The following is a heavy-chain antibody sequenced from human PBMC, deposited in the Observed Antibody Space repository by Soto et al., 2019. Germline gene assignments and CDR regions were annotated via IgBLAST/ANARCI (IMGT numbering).Heavy chain of an antibody. CDR2: FHPGDSEA. CDR1: GYSFTEYW. CDR3: ARHIDYYDSSRSYYGYGMDV. J-gene: IGHJ6*02. Sequence: PGESLKISCKASGYSFTEYWIGWVRQMPGKGLEWMGIFHPGDSEARYSPSFQGQVTFSADKSTTTAYLQWSSLKASDTAIYFCARHIDYYDSSRSYYGYGMDVWGQGTTVTVSS. D-gene: IGHD3-22*01. V-gene: IGHV5-51*01.